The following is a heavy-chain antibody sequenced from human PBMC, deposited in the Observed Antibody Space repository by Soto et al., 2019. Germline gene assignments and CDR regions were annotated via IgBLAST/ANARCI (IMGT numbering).Heavy chain of an antibody. V-gene: IGHV4-31*03. Sequence: QVQLQESGPGLVEPSETLSLTCTVSEGSISTDNYYWSWVRQHPGKGLEWIAYIDYRGNAFYNPSLMSRVSISVDTSKNQFSLKLNSVSAADTAIYFCAREVIELTDSDRFDVWGQGTMVTVSS. CDR1: EGSISTDNYY. CDR3: AREVIELTDSDRFDV. CDR2: IDYRGNA. J-gene: IGHJ3*01. D-gene: IGHD2-21*02.